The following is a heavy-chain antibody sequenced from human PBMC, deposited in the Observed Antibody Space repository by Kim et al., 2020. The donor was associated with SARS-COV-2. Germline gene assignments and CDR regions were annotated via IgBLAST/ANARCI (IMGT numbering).Heavy chain of an antibody. J-gene: IGHJ4*02. Sequence: DSVKRRFTISRDKSKNTLYLQMNSLRAEDTAVYYCARAITMVRGVLSLDYWGQGTLVTVSS. D-gene: IGHD3-10*01. CDR3: ARAITMVRGVLSLDY. V-gene: IGHV3-30*07.